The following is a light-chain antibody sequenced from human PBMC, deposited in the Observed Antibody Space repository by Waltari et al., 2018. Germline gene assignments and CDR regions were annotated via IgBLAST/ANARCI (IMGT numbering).Light chain of an antibody. V-gene: IGKV3-20*01. CDR3: QQYGSSIMYT. CDR1: QSLTKKY. CDR2: GAS. J-gene: IGKJ2*01. Sequence: VLTQSPGTLSLSPGERATLPCRTSQSLTKKYLAWYQQNPGQAPRLLIYGASSRAAGIPDRFSGSGSGTDFTLTISRLGPEDSAVYYCQQYGSSIMYTFGQGTKLEIK.